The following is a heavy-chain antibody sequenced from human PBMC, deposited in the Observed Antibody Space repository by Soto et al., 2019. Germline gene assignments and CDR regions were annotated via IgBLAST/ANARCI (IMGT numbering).Heavy chain of an antibody. CDR2: ISGSGGST. V-gene: IGHV3-23*01. D-gene: IGHD3-16*01. CDR3: AKGITLGSRVRYYGMDV. J-gene: IGHJ6*02. CDR1: GFTFSSYA. Sequence: PGGSLRVSCAASGFTFSSYAMRWVLQGAGQRLEWVSAISGSGGSTYYADSVKVRFTIYRDNSKNTLYLQMKSLRAEDTDVYYCAKGITLGSRVRYYGMDVWGQGTTVTVSS.